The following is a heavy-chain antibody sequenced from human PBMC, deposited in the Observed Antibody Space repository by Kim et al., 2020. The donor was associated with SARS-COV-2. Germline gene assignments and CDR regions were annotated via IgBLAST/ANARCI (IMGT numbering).Heavy chain of an antibody. V-gene: IGHV3-33*06. D-gene: IGHD6-19*01. Sequence: GGSLRLSCAASGFTFSSYGMHWVRQAPGKGLEWVAVIWYDGSNKYYADSVKGRFTISRDNSKNTLYLQMNSLRAEDTAVYYCAKDSSGWPRHSTHYFDYWGQGTLVTVSS. CDR2: IWYDGSNK. CDR3: AKDSSGWPRHSTHYFDY. J-gene: IGHJ4*02. CDR1: GFTFSSYG.